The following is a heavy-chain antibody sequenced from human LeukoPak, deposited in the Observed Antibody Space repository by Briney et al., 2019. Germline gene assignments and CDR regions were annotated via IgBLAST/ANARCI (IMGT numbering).Heavy chain of an antibody. CDR2: VIPFLNVA. CDR1: GGTFNSYS. D-gene: IGHD3-10*01. Sequence: GASVKVSCKTSGGTFNSYSLSWLPQAPGQRLEWLGGVIPFLNVANYSQTFQDRVTITADTSTSVAYMELISLKPDDTAVYYCARGAPKYYFGSESRNYFFDHWGQGTLVTVSS. V-gene: IGHV1-69*10. J-gene: IGHJ4*02. CDR3: ARGAPKYYFGSESRNYFFDH.